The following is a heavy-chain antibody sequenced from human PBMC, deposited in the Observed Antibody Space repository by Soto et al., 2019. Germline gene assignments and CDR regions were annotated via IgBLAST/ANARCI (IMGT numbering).Heavy chain of an antibody. CDR1: GFTFSSYS. CDR2: ISSSSSYI. CDR3: ARDREPDGIWTFDS. J-gene: IGHJ4*02. V-gene: IGHV3-21*04. D-gene: IGHD3-9*01. Sequence: SGFTFSSYSMNWVRQAPGKGLEWVSSISSSSSYIYYADSVKGRFTIFRDNSKNTLFLQMNFLGVEDTALYYCARDREPDGIWTFDSWGQGTLVTVSS.